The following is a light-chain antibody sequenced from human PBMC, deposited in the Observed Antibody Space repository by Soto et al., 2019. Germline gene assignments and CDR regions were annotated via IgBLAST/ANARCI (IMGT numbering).Light chain of an antibody. CDR1: QSVSSN. J-gene: IGKJ2*01. CDR2: GAS. CDR3: QQYNNWPHT. Sequence: EIVMTQSPATLSVSPGERATLSCRASQSVSSNLAWYQQKPGQAPRLLIYGASTRATGIPARFSGSGSGTEFTLTSSSLQSVDFAVYYCQQYNNWPHTFGQGTKLEIK. V-gene: IGKV3-15*01.